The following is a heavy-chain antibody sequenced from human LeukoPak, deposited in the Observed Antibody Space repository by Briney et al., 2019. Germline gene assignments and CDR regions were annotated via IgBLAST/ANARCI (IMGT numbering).Heavy chain of an antibody. CDR2: IIPIFGTA. D-gene: IGHD2-2*01. J-gene: IGHJ3*02. CDR3: ARARVVPAAGAFDI. Sequence: GASVKVSCKASGGTFSSYAISWVRQASGQGLEWMGGIIPIFGTANYAQKFQGRVTITADKSTSTAYMELSSLRSEDTAVYYCARARVVPAAGAFDIWGQGTMVTVSS. CDR1: GGTFSSYA. V-gene: IGHV1-69*06.